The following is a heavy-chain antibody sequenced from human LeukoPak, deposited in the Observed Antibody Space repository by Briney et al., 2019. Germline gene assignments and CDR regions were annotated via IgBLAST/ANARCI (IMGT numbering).Heavy chain of an antibody. CDR2: ISGSGGST. J-gene: IGHJ4*02. CDR3: AKDHGSGYYYNPNFDY. D-gene: IGHD3-22*01. V-gene: IGHV3-23*01. CDR1: GFTFSSYA. Sequence: GGSLRLSCAASGFTFSSYAMSWVRQAPGKGLEWVSAISGSGGSTYYADSVKGRFTISRDNSKNTLYLQMNRLRAEDTAVYYCAKDHGSGYYYNPNFDYWGQGTLVTVSS.